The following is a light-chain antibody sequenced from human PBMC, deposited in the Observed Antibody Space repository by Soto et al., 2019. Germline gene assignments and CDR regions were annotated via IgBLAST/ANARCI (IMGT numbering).Light chain of an antibody. V-gene: IGKV3-20*01. J-gene: IGKJ2*01. CDR3: QQYVSSPPGYT. CDR2: GAS. Sequence: ENVLTQSPGTLSLSPGERDTLSCRASQSVSSRYLAWYQQKPGQAPRLRIYGASSRATGIPDRFSGGGSGTDFTLTTSRLEPEDFALYYCQQYVSSPPGYTFGQGTKLEIK. CDR1: QSVSSRY.